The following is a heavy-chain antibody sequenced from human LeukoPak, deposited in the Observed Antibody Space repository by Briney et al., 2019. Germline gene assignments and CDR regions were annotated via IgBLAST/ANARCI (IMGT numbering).Heavy chain of an antibody. CDR3: ARDIGSNGNYHFDY. CDR2: IWYDGSIK. J-gene: IGHJ4*02. Sequence: GGSLRLSCAASGFIFSGYGMHWVRQSPDKGLEWVAVIWYDGSIKRYADSVKGRMTISRDDSKSTLYLQVDSLRAEDTAVYYCARDIGSNGNYHFDYWGQGTLVTVSS. V-gene: IGHV3-33*01. D-gene: IGHD4-17*01. CDR1: GFIFSGYG.